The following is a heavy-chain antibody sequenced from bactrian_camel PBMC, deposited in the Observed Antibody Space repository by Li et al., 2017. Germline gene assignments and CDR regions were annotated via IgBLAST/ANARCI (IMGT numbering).Heavy chain of an antibody. D-gene: IGHD4*01. J-gene: IGHJ6*01. V-gene: IGHV3S53*01. CDR2: IDRGGT. CDR3: VADGFCYSDSDPNFP. CDR1: GYRYGGLMYSTHC. Sequence: HVQLVESGGGSVEAGGSLTLSCVGFGYRYGGLMYSTHCLGWFRQAPGKEREGVAYIDRGGTQAIYIDSVKDQFTISADNAKNTLYLQMNSLKPEDTAMYYCVADGFCYSDSDPNFPWGQGTQVTVS.